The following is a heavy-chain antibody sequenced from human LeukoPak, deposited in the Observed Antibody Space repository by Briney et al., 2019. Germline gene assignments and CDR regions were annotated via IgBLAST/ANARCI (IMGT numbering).Heavy chain of an antibody. Sequence: GGSLRLSCAASGFTFSSYAMNWVRQAPGKGLEWVSSISSSSSYIYYADSVKGRFTISRDNAKNSLYLQMNSLRAEDTAVYYCARVGRRDIVVVPAAIPVDYWAREPWSPSPQ. V-gene: IGHV3-21*01. CDR2: ISSSSSYI. D-gene: IGHD2-2*02. J-gene: IGHJ4*02. CDR1: GFTFSSYA. CDR3: ARVGRRDIVVVPAAIPVDY.